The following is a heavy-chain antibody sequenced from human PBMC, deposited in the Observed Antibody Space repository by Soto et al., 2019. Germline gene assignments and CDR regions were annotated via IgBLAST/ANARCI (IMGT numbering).Heavy chain of an antibody. V-gene: IGHV1-69*01. Sequence: QVKLVQSGAEVKKPGSSVKVSCKASGGTFSSYAISWVRQAPGQGLEWMGGIIPICGTANYAQKFQGRVTITADESTSTAYMELSSLRAEDTAVYYCARVRKTIGFLEPNKPNWFDPWGQGTLVTVSS. J-gene: IGHJ5*02. CDR2: IIPICGTA. CDR3: ARVRKTIGFLEPNKPNWFDP. D-gene: IGHD3-3*02. CDR1: GGTFSSYA.